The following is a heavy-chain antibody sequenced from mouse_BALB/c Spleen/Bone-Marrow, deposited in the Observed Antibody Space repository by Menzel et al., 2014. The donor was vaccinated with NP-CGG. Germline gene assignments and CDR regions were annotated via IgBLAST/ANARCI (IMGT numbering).Heavy chain of an antibody. CDR3: ARDSPYAMDY. CDR2: IDPANGNT. V-gene: IGHV14-3*02. CDR1: GFNIKDTY. Sequence: EVHLVESGAELVKPGASVKLSCTASGFNIKDTYMHWVKQRPEQGLEWIGRIDPANGNTKYDPKFQGKATITADTSSNTAYLQLSSLTPEDTAVYYCARDSPYAMDYWGQGTSVTVSS. J-gene: IGHJ4*01.